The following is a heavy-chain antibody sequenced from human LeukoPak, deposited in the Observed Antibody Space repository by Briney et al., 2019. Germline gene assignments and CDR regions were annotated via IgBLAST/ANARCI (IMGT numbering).Heavy chain of an antibody. CDR1: GFTFSSYA. Sequence: GGSLRLSCAASGFTFSSYAMSWVRQAPGKGLEWVAVISYDGSNKYYADSVKGRFTISRDNSKNTLYLQMNSLRAEDTAVYYCAGATHYWGQGTLVTVSS. CDR3: AGATHY. CDR2: ISYDGSNK. D-gene: IGHD4-17*01. V-gene: IGHV3-30-3*01. J-gene: IGHJ4*02.